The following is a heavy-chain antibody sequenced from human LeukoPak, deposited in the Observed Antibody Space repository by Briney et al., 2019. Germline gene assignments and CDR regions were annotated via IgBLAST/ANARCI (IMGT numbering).Heavy chain of an antibody. J-gene: IGHJ6*02. CDR2: ITWNRDNI. D-gene: IGHD3-22*01. V-gene: IGHV3-9*01. CDR3: AKDLSSAITSALVLDV. Sequence: GGSLRLACTVAGFTFDDYAMHWARHTPGKGRGWVAGITWNRDNIGYGDSVKGRFTISRDNVKNVLYLQMNSLRPEDTALYSCAKDLSSAITSALVLDVWGQGTTVTVSS. CDR1: GFTFDDYA.